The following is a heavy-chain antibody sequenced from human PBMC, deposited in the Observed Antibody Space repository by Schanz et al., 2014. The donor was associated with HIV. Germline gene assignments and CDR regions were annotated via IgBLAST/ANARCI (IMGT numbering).Heavy chain of an antibody. CDR3: AKSNGGDTAVVQYYFDY. J-gene: IGHJ4*02. CDR2: ISYDGRNK. CDR1: GFSFDTFG. V-gene: IGHV3-30*18. Sequence: QVQLVESGGGVVQPGRSLRLSCAGSGFSFDTFGIHWVRQAPGKGLEWLAVISYDGRNKKFANSVKGRFTISRDNAKNSLYLNMYSLRAEDTAVYFCAKSNGGDTAVVQYYFDYWGQGTLVSVSS. D-gene: IGHD5-18*01.